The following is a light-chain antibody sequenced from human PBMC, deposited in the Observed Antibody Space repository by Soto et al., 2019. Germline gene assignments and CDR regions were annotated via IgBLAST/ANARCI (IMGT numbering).Light chain of an antibody. CDR2: GAS. V-gene: IGKV3-20*01. CDR1: QSVTNSY. CDR3: QQYGSSPLT. J-gene: IGKJ4*01. Sequence: EIVLTQSPGTLSLSPGERATLSCRASQSVTNSYVAWYQQQLGQAPRLLIYGASSRATGIPDRFSGSGSGTDFTLTISRLEPEDFAVYYCQQYGSSPLTFGGGTKVDIK.